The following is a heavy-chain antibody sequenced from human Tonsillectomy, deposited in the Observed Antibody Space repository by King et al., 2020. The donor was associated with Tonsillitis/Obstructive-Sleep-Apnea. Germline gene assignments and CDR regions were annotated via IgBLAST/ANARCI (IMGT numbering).Heavy chain of an antibody. CDR2: FYYSGNT. CDR3: ARGRALYDSTGYYH. D-gene: IGHD3-22*01. CDR1: GGSMSDYY. Sequence: QLQESGPGLVKPSETLSLTCTVSGGSMSDYYWTWIRQPPGKGLEWIGNFYYSGNTNHNPSLKSRVTISVDTSKNQFSLQLSSVTAADTALYYCARGRALYDSTGYYHWGQGALVIVSS. J-gene: IGHJ5*02. V-gene: IGHV4-59*01.